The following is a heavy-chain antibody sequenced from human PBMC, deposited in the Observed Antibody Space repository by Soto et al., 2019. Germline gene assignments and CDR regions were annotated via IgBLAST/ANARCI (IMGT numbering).Heavy chain of an antibody. J-gene: IGHJ6*02. CDR1: GCTFSSYA. V-gene: IGHV1-69*01. CDR2: IIPIFGTA. CDR3: ARDDGSDYYYGMDV. Sequence: QVQLVQSGAEVKKPGSSVKVSCKASGCTFSSYAISWVRQAPGQGLEWMGGIIPIFGTANYAQKFQGRVTITADESTSTAYMELSSLRSEDTAVYYCARDDGSDYYYGMDVWGQGTTVTVSS.